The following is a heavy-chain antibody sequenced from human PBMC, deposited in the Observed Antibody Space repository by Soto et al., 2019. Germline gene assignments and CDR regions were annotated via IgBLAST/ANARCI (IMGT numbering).Heavy chain of an antibody. CDR1: GGSFSGYY. Sequence: QVQLQQWGAGLLKPSETLSLTCAVYGGSFSGYYWSWIRQPPGKGLEWIGEINHSGSTNYNPSLKSRVTISVDTSKNQFSLKLSSVTAADTAVYYCARDDGDCYIFWYFDLWGRGTLVTVSS. D-gene: IGHD2-21*02. CDR3: ARDDGDCYIFWYFDL. V-gene: IGHV4-34*01. CDR2: INHSGST. J-gene: IGHJ2*01.